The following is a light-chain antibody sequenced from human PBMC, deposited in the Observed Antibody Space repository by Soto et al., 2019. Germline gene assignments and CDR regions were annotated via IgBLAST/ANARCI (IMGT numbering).Light chain of an antibody. CDR3: QQSYSAPIN. CDR1: QSISNY. J-gene: IGKJ5*01. CDR2: AAS. Sequence: DVQMTQSPSTLSASVGDRVTITCRASQSISNYLNWYQQKPGKAPKLLIFAASSLQSGVPSRFSGSGSGTNFTLTISSLQPEDFAAYYCQQSYSAPINFGQGTRLEIK. V-gene: IGKV1-39*01.